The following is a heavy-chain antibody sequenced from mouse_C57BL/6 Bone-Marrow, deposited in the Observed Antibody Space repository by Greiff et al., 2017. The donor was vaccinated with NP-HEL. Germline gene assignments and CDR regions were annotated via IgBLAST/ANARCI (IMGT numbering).Heavy chain of an antibody. D-gene: IGHD2-4*01. CDR2: IDPEDGET. CDR3: ARCDYGGY. CDR1: GFNIKDYY. V-gene: IGHV14-2*01. Sequence: EVQLQQSGAELVKPGASVKLSCTASGFNIKDYYMHWVKQRTEQGLEWIGRIDPEDGETKYAPKFPGKATITADTSSNTAYLQLSSLTSEDTAVYYCARCDYGGYWGQGTTLTVSS. J-gene: IGHJ2*01.